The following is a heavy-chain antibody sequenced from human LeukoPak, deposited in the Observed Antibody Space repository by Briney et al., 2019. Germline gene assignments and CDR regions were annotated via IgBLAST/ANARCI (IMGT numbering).Heavy chain of an antibody. J-gene: IGHJ4*02. Sequence: GGSLRLSCAASGFTFSTYEMNWVRQAPGKGLEWVSYTSSTGSNIYYADSVKGRFTISRDNAKNSLYLLMNSLRTEDTAVYYCAATYYYAGSGDYWGRGTRAPVSS. CDR1: GFTFSTYE. CDR3: AATYYYAGSGDY. D-gene: IGHD3-22*01. CDR2: TSSTGSNI. V-gene: IGHV3-48*03.